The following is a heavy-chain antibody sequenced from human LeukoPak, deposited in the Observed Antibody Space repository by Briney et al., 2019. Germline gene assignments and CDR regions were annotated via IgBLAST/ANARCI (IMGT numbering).Heavy chain of an antibody. J-gene: IGHJ4*02. CDR3: ARARIGVAGFFDY. D-gene: IGHD2-2*01. CDR1: GFTVSSDY. V-gene: IGHV3-66*02. Sequence: GGSLRLSCAASGFTVSSDYMSWVRQAPGKGLEWVSVMYRDGTTYYADSVKGRLTISRDNSKNTVYLQMNSLRAEDTAVYYCARARIGVAGFFDYWGQGTLVTVSS. CDR2: MYRDGTT.